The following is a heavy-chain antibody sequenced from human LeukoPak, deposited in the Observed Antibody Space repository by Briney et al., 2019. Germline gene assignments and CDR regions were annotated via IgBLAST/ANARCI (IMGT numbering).Heavy chain of an antibody. CDR1: GFTFDNYA. CDR3: AKERLVAVAGTFDY. Sequence: GGSLRLSCAASGFTFDNYAMHWVRQAPGKGLEWVSAISSTDAGTYHADSVKGRFTISRDNSKNTLYLQMNSLRAEDTAVYYCAKERLVAVAGTFDYWGQGTLVTVSS. J-gene: IGHJ4*02. D-gene: IGHD6-19*01. V-gene: IGHV3-23*01. CDR2: ISSTDAGT.